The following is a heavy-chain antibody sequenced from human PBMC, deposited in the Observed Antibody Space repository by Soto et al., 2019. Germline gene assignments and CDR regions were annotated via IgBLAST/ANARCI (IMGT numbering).Heavy chain of an antibody. CDR3: ARDLYSSPYYSDY. CDR1: GGSISSSSYY. D-gene: IGHD6-13*01. Sequence: SETLSLTCTVSGGSISSSSYYWGWIRQPPGKGLEWIGSIYYSGSTYYNPSLKSRVTISVDTSKNQFSLKLSSVTAADTAVYYCARDLYSSPYYSDYWGQGTLVTVSS. CDR2: IYYSGST. V-gene: IGHV4-39*02. J-gene: IGHJ4*02.